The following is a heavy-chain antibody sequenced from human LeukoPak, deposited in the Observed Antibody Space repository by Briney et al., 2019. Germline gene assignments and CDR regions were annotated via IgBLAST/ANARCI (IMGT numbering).Heavy chain of an antibody. CDR3: ARVDTAMVRGGDY. CDR2: ISAYNGNT. D-gene: IGHD5-18*01. V-gene: IGHV1-18*01. Sequence: ASVKVSCKASGYTFTSYGISWVRQAPGQGLEWMGWISAYNGNTNYAQKLQGRVTMTRDTSTSTVYMELSSLRSEDTAVYYCARVDTAMVRGGDYWGQGTLVTVSS. CDR1: GYTFTSYG. J-gene: IGHJ4*02.